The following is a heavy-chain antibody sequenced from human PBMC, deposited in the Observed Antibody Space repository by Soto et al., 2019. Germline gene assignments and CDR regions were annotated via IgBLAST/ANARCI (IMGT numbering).Heavy chain of an antibody. V-gene: IGHV1-46*01. D-gene: IGHD3-10*01. CDR2: FNPTVDTA. J-gene: IGHJ6*03. CDR1: GYPFTSYY. Sequence: ASVKVSCKASGYPFTSYYIHWVRQAPGQGLEWMGIFNPTVDTASYAQKLQGRVTMTRDTSTGTAYMELGSLRSADTAVYYGARDSTAWFPYSYIDVWGQGTTVTVSS. CDR3: ARDSTAWFPYSYIDV.